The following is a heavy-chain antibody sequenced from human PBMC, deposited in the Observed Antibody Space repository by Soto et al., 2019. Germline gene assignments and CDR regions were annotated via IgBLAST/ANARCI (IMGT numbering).Heavy chain of an antibody. D-gene: IGHD3-3*01. CDR1: GLILNIYA. CDR3: AKSSGNNGYYSFDY. V-gene: IGHV3-23*01. Sequence: PVGSMRLSCAASGLILNIYAMNWVRQAKGKGLEWVSSISGSGGSTNYADSLKGRFTISSDTSKNTLYLQLNSLRADDTAVYYCAKSSGNNGYYSFDYWGQGTLVLVSS. CDR2: ISGSGGST. J-gene: IGHJ4*02.